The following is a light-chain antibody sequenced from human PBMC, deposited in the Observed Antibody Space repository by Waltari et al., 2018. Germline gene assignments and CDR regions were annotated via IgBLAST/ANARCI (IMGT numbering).Light chain of an antibody. J-gene: IGKJ4*01. V-gene: IGKV3-11*01. Sequence: EIVLTQSPATLSLSSGERATLSCRASQTVSSFLAWYQHKPGQAPRLLIYDASNRASGIPARFSGSGSGTDFTLTISSLEPEDFALYYCQQRSDWPLTFGGGTKVEI. CDR3: QQRSDWPLT. CDR2: DAS. CDR1: QTVSSF.